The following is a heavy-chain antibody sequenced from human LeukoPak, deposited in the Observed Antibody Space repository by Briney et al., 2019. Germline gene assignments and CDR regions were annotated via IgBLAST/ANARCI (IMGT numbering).Heavy chain of an antibody. J-gene: IGHJ4*02. CDR3: AKSSRYGTGWYGRIDY. Sequence: GGSLRLSCAASGFTFSSHAMSWVRQAPGKGLEWVSAINDGGDNKQYTDSVKGRFTISRDNSKNTLYLQMSSLRADDTAVYYCAKSSRYGTGWYGRIDYWGQGMLVTVSS. CDR2: INDGGDNK. D-gene: IGHD6-19*01. V-gene: IGHV3-23*01. CDR1: GFTFSSHA.